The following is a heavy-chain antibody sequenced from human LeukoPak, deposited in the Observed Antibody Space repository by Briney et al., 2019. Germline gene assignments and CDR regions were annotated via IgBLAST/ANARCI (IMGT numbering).Heavy chain of an antibody. J-gene: IGHJ6*02. D-gene: IGHD4-11*01. CDR3: ARGNIYSNYVYYYYGMDV. Sequence: GRSLRLSCAASGFTFSSYAMHWVRQAPGKGPEWVAVISYDGSNKYYADSVKGRFTISRDNSKNTLYLQMNSLRAEDTAVYYCARGNIYSNYVYYYYGMDVWGQGTTVTVSS. CDR1: GFTFSSYA. CDR2: ISYDGSNK. V-gene: IGHV3-30-3*01.